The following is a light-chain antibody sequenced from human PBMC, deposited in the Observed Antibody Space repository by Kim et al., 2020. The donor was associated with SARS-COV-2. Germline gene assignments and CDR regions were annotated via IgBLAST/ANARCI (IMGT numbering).Light chain of an antibody. Sequence: QSALTQPPSASGSPGQSVTISCSGTSSDFGGFNYFSWYQQHPGKAPNLIIYEVIKRPSGVPDRFSGSKSGTTASLTVSGLEAEDEDDYYCTTHGGYNYVFGTGTKVTVL. CDR3: TTHGGYNYV. J-gene: IGLJ1*01. V-gene: IGLV2-8*01. CDR1: SSDFGGFNY. CDR2: EVI.